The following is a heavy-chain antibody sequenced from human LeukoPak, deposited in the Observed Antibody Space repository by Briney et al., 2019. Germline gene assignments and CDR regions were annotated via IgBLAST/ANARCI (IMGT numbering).Heavy chain of an antibody. D-gene: IGHD6-13*01. CDR2: ISWNSGSI. J-gene: IGHJ4*02. CDR3: AKDIIGYSSSWDPFDY. CDR1: GFTFDDYA. Sequence: GGSLRLSCAASGFTFDDYAMHWVRHAPGKGLEWVSGISWNSGSIGYADSVKGRFTISRDNAKNSLYLQMNSLRAEDTALYYCAKDIIGYSSSWDPFDYWGQGTLVTVSS. V-gene: IGHV3-9*01.